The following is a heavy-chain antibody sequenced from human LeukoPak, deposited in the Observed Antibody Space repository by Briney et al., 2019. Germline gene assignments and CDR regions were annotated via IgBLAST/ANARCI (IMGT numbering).Heavy chain of an antibody. CDR3: ARGDCITTSCYNSDS. Sequence: GGSLRLSCVASGFIFSNYGMHWVRQAPGKGLEWVAVMWYDGSHKYYADSVKGRFTISRDNSKNTLYLQMNSLRAEDTAVYYCARGDCITTSCYNSDSWGQGTLVTVSS. V-gene: IGHV3-33*01. CDR2: MWYDGSHK. D-gene: IGHD2-2*02. J-gene: IGHJ4*02. CDR1: GFIFSNYG.